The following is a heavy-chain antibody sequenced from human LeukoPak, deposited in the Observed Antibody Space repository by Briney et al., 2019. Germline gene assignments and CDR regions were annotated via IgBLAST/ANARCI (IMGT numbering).Heavy chain of an antibody. Sequence: SQTLSLNCTVSGGSISSGDYYWSWIRQPPGKGLEWIGYIYYSGSTYYNPSLKSRVTISVDTSKNQFSLKLSSVTAADTAVYYCARADYDFWSGYYYLYYFDYWGQGTLVTVSS. CDR3: ARADYDFWSGYYYLYYFDY. CDR1: GGSISSGDYY. CDR2: IYYSGST. J-gene: IGHJ4*02. D-gene: IGHD3-3*01. V-gene: IGHV4-30-4*01.